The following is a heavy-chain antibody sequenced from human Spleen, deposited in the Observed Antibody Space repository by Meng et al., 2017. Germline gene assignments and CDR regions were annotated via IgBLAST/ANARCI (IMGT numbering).Heavy chain of an antibody. V-gene: IGHV3-9*01. CDR2: IGWNSGNI. CDR3: AKDINVGYGDYVFDK. CDR1: GFTFEDYA. Sequence: SLKISCAASGFTFEDYAMHWVRQAPGKGLEWVSHIGWNSGNIAYADSVKGRFTISRDHAKNSLYLQMNSLRAEDTALYYCAKDINVGYGDYVFDKWGQGTLVTVSS. D-gene: IGHD4-17*01. J-gene: IGHJ4*02.